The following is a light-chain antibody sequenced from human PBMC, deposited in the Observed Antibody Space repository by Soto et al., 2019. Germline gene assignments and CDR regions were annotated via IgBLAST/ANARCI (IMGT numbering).Light chain of an antibody. CDR2: GAS. CDR3: QHYNDLPLT. J-gene: IGKJ1*01. CDR1: QSVVTN. V-gene: IGKV3-15*01. Sequence: EKVMTQSPATLSVSPGERVTLSCRASQSVVTNLAWYQQKPGQAPRLLISGASTRATGIPDRFIGSGSGTDFTLTITSLQSEDFAVYYCQHYNDLPLTFGQGTKVEIK.